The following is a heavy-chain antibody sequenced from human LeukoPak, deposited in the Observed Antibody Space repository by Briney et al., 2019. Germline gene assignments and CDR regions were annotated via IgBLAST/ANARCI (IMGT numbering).Heavy chain of an antibody. Sequence: ASVKVSCKASGYTFTSYDINWVRQATGQGLEWMGWMNPNSGNTGYAQKFQGRVTMTRNTSISTAYMELSSLRSDDTAVYYCARGVRSYFDAFDIWGQGTMVTVSS. D-gene: IGHD1-26*01. CDR3: ARGVRSYFDAFDI. V-gene: IGHV1-8*01. J-gene: IGHJ3*02. CDR2: MNPNSGNT. CDR1: GYTFTSYD.